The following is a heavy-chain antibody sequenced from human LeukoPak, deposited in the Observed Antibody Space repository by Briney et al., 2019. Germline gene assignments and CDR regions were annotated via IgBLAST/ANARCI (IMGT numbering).Heavy chain of an antibody. CDR3: AKDGGYDPLLDY. CDR1: GFTFSSYG. J-gene: IGHJ4*02. Sequence: GGSLRLSCAASGFTFSSYGMHWVRQAPGKGLEWVAFIRYDGSNKYYADSVKGRFTISRDNSKNTLYLQMNSLRAEDTAVYYCAKDGGYDPLLDYWGQGTLVTVSS. D-gene: IGHD5-12*01. CDR2: IRYDGSNK. V-gene: IGHV3-30*02.